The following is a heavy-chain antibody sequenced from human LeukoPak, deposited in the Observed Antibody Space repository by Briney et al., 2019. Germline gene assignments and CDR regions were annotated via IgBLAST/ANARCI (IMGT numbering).Heavy chain of an antibody. V-gene: IGHV3-30*02. J-gene: IGHJ4*02. CDR1: GINFRSSG. CDR3: AREGGRAAAGRFDY. Sequence: GGSRRLSCAASGINFRSSGMHWVRQAPGKGLEWVTFIQNDGSDKSYAASVKGRFTISRDNSKNTVYLHMNSLRADDTALYYCAREGGRAAAGRFDYWGQGTLVTVSS. D-gene: IGHD6-13*01. CDR2: IQNDGSDK.